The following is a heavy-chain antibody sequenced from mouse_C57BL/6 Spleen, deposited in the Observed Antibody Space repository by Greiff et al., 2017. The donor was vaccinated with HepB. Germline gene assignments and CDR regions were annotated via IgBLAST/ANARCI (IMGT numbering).Heavy chain of an antibody. Sequence: VQGVESGAELAKPGASVKLSCKASGYTFTSYWMHWVKQRPGQGLEWIGYINPSSGYTKYNQKFKDKATLTADKSSSTAYMQLSSLTYENYGNYLAWFAYWGQGTLVTVSA. CDR3: WFAY. CDR1: GYTFTSYW. J-gene: IGHJ3*01. V-gene: IGHV1-7*01. D-gene: IGHD2-1*01. CDR2: INPSSGYT.